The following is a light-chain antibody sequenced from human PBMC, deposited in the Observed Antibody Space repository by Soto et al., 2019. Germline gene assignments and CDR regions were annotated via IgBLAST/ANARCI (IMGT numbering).Light chain of an antibody. Sequence: EIVMTQSPATLSVSPGVRATLSCRASQSVSSNLAWYQQKPGQAPRLLIYGASTRATGIPARFSGSGSGTEFTLTVSSLQSEDFAVYYCQQYNNWPPYTFGQGTKV. V-gene: IGKV3-15*01. CDR3: QQYNNWPPYT. J-gene: IGKJ2*01. CDR2: GAS. CDR1: QSVSSN.